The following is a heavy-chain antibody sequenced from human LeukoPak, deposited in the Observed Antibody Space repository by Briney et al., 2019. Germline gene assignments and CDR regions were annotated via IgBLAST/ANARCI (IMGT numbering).Heavy chain of an antibody. Sequence: GGSLRLSCAASGFTFSNYWMNWIRQAPGKGLVWVSRIKSDGSTATYADSVKGRFSVSRDNAKNTVYLQMNSLRTEDTAVYYCAKSDYSDPWGQGTLVTVSS. CDR1: GFTFSNYW. V-gene: IGHV3-74*01. CDR3: AKSDYSDP. CDR2: IKSDGSTA. D-gene: IGHD4-17*01. J-gene: IGHJ5*02.